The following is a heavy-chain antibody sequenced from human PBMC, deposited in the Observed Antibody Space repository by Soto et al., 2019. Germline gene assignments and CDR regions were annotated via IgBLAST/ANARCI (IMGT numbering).Heavy chain of an antibody. CDR3: AREYVDTAMEPSNKYYYYYGMDV. CDR2: INPSGGST. D-gene: IGHD5-18*01. V-gene: IGHV1-46*01. CDR1: GYTFTSYY. Sequence: VSVKVSCKASGYTFTSYYMHWVRQAPGQGLEWMGIINPSGGSTSYAQKFQGRVTMTRDTSTSTVYMELRSLRSEDTAVYYCAREYVDTAMEPSNKYYYYYGMDVWGQGTTVT. J-gene: IGHJ6*02.